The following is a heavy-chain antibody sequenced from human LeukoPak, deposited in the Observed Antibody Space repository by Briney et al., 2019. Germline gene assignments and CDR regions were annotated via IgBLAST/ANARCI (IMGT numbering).Heavy chain of an antibody. CDR1: GYTFTGYY. J-gene: IGHJ3*02. V-gene: IGHV1-2*02. CDR2: INPNSGGT. CDR3: ARDKASGYSYGEPLDAFDI. Sequence: ASVKVSCKASGYTFTGYYMHWVRQAPGQGLEWMGWINPNSGGTNYAQKFQGRVTMTRDTPISTAYMELSRLRSDDTAVYYCARDKASGYSYGEPLDAFDIWGQGTMVTVSS. D-gene: IGHD5-18*01.